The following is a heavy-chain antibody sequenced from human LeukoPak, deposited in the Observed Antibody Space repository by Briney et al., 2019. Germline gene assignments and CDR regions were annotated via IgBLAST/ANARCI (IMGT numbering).Heavy chain of an antibody. CDR1: GFTFSSYG. J-gene: IGHJ4*02. CDR2: ISYDGSNK. CDR3: AKDVLAAAGTVPIDY. D-gene: IGHD6-13*01. V-gene: IGHV3-30*18. Sequence: GGSLRLSCAASGFTFSSYGMHWVRQAPGKGLEWVAVISYDGSNKYYADSVKGRFTISRDNSKNTLYLQVNSLRAEDTAVYYCAKDVLAAAGTVPIDYWGQGTLVTVSS.